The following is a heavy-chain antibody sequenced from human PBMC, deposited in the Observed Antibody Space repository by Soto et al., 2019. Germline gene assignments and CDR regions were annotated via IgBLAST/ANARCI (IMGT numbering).Heavy chain of an antibody. CDR1: GGSISSGDYY. Sequence: SETLSLTCTVSGGSISSGDYYWSWIHQPPGKGLEWIGYIYYSGSTYYNPSLKSRVTISVDTSKNQFSLKLSSVTAADTAVYYRAREVPAAIASYYYYGMDVWGQGTTVTVSS. V-gene: IGHV4-30-4*01. J-gene: IGHJ6*02. D-gene: IGHD2-2*02. CDR3: AREVPAAIASYYYYGMDV. CDR2: IYYSGST.